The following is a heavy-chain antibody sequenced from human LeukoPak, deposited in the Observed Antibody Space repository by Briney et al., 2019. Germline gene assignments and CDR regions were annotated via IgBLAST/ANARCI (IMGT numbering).Heavy chain of an antibody. CDR2: ISGSGGST. V-gene: IGHV3-23*01. J-gene: IGHJ4*02. Sequence: GGSLRLSCVASGLTFSNYGMHWVRQAPGKGLEWVSAISGSGGSTYYADSVKGRFTISRDNSKNTLYLQMNSLRAEDTAVYYCAKDRGISYWGQGTLVTVSS. CDR1: GLTFSNYG. CDR3: AKDRGISY.